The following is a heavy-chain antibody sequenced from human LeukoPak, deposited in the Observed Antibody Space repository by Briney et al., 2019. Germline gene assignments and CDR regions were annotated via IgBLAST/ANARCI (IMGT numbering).Heavy chain of an antibody. Sequence: GGSLRLSCAASGVTVSSTYMSWVHQAPGKGLEWVSVIYGGSSTYNADSVKGRFTISRDNSKNTLFLQMNSLRAEDTAVYYCARASKVEAFDVWSQGTMVTVSS. D-gene: IGHD2-15*01. J-gene: IGHJ3*01. CDR3: ARASKVEAFDV. CDR2: IYGGSST. V-gene: IGHV3-66*01. CDR1: GVTVSSTY.